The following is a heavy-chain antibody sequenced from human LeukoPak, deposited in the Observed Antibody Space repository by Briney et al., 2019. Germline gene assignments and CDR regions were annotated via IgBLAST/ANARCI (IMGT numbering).Heavy chain of an antibody. D-gene: IGHD1-26*01. V-gene: IGHV1-18*01. J-gene: IGHJ4*02. CDR3: ARDPTGLVGPTDY. Sequence: GASVKVSCKASGYTFTSYGFSWVRQAPGQGLEWLGWISAYKGNTNYAQNLQGRVTMTTDTSTSTAYMELRSLRSDDTAVYYCARDPTGLVGPTDYWGQGTLVTVSS. CDR2: ISAYKGNT. CDR1: GYTFTSYG.